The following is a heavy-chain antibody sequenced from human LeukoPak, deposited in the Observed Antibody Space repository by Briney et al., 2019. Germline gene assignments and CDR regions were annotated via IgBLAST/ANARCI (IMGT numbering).Heavy chain of an antibody. J-gene: IGHJ4*02. D-gene: IGHD2-21*01. V-gene: IGHV3-7*01. CDR1: GFTFSRYW. CDR3: ARDLEGHICYFDY. Sequence: PGGSLRLSCAASGFTFSRYWMNWVRQAPGKGLEWVANIKQDGSEKYYVDSVKGRFTISRDNAKNSLYLQMNSLRAEDTAVYYCARDLEGHICYFDYWGQGTLVTVSS. CDR2: IKQDGSEK.